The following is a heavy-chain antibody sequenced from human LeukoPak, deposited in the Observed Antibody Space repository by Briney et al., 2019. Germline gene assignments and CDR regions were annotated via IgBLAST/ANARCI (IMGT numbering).Heavy chain of an antibody. Sequence: GGSLKLSCAGSGFTFSSYAMNWVRQAPGKGLEWVSVISTTGGPTYYADSVKGRFTISRDNSKNTLYLQMNSLRAEDTAVYYCAKGLPAYSSGWLRHPGDYWGQGTLVTVSS. D-gene: IGHD6-19*01. CDR2: ISTTGGPT. CDR1: GFTFSSYA. CDR3: AKGLPAYSSGWLRHPGDY. J-gene: IGHJ4*02. V-gene: IGHV3-23*01.